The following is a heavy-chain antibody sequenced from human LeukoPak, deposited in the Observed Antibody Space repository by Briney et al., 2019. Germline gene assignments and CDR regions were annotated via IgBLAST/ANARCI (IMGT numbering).Heavy chain of an antibody. CDR2: IYYSGST. D-gene: IGHD2-21*02. CDR1: GGSVSSGSYY. CDR3: ARALVTAILYED. Sequence: SSETLSLTCSVSGGSVSSGSYYWSWIRQPPGKGLEWIGYIYYSGSTNYNPSLKSRVTISVHTSKNQFSLKLSSVTAADTAVYYCARALVTAILYEDWGQGTLVTVSS. J-gene: IGHJ4*02. V-gene: IGHV4-61*01.